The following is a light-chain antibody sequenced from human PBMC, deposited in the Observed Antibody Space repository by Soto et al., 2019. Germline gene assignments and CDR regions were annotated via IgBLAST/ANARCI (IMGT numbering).Light chain of an antibody. V-gene: IGLV2-8*01. CDR3: SSYAGSIYV. CDR2: EVS. J-gene: IGLJ1*01. CDR1: CSDVGGYNY. Sequence: QSALTQPPSASGSPGQSVTISCTGTCSDVGGYNYVSWYQQHPGKAPKLMIYEVSKRPSGVPDRFSGSKSGNTASLTVSGLQAEDEADYYCSSYAGSIYVFGTGTKLTVL.